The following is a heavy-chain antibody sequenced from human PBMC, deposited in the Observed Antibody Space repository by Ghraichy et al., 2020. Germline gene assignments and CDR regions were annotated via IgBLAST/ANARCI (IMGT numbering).Heavy chain of an antibody. CDR2: ISSNNGRT. Sequence: GGSLRLSCAASGFTFSSYVMSWVRQAPGKGLEWVSTISSNNGRTYYADSVKGRFTISRDSSNNTLHLQMNSLRAEDTALYYCAKGLATYCSATSCPIGDWGQGTLVTVSS. CDR3: AKGLATYCSATSCPIGD. D-gene: IGHD2-15*01. V-gene: IGHV3-23*01. CDR1: GFTFSSYV. J-gene: IGHJ4*02.